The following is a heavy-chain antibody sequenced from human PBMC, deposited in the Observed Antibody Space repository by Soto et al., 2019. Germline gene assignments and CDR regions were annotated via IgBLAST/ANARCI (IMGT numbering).Heavy chain of an antibody. Sequence: RLARVTSNSASIDSSIKWVRQSTKKGLEWVGRIKSKADGGTTDFAALVKGRFDISRDDSKDMVYLQMNSLKTEDTAVYYCSTDYLNNPAITDIDTWGQDTLLPISS. V-gene: IGHV3-15*07. CDR1: NSASIDSS. J-gene: IGHJ5*01. CDR2: IKSKADGGTT. CDR3: STDYLNNPAITDIDT. D-gene: IGHD3-9*01.